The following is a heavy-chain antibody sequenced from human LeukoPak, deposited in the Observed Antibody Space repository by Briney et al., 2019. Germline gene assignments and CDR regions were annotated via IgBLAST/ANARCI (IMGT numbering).Heavy chain of an antibody. CDR3: ARLIYDFWSGYSAPFDY. Sequence: SETLSLTCAVSGGSISSGGYSWSWIRQPPGKGLEWIGYIYHSGSTYCNPSLKSRVTISVDTSKNQLSLKLSSVTAADTAVYYCARLIYDFWSGYSAPFDYWGREPWSPSPQ. V-gene: IGHV4-30-2*03. J-gene: IGHJ4*02. D-gene: IGHD3-3*01. CDR1: GGSISSGGYS. CDR2: IYHSGST.